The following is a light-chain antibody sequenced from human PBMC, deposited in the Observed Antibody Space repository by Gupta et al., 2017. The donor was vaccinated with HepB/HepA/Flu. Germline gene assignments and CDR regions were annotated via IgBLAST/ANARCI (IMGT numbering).Light chain of an antibody. Sequence: QLVLTQSPSASASLGASVTLTCTLNSGQRRHAIAWHQQQPQKGPRYLMKLDSDGSHSKGDGIPDRFSGSSSGAERYLTISSLQSEDEADYYCQTWDTGIQVFGGGTKLTVL. CDR3: QTWDTGIQV. J-gene: IGLJ2*01. CDR2: LDSDGSH. CDR1: SGQRRHA. V-gene: IGLV4-69*01.